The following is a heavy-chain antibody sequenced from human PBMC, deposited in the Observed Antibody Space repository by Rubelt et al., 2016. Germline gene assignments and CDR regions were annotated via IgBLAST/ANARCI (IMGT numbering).Heavy chain of an antibody. CDR1: GFTVSSNY. J-gene: IGHJ4*02. V-gene: IGHV3-53*01. CDR3: VRDPVDGYGFFDY. D-gene: IGHD5-24*01. CDR2: IYSGGST. Sequence: EVQLVESGGGLIQPGGSLRLSCAASGFTVSSNYMSWVRQAPGKGLEWVSVIYSGGSTYYADSVKGRFTISRDTSKNTLYLQMNSRRAEDTAVYYCVRDPVDGYGFFDYWGQGTLVTVSS.